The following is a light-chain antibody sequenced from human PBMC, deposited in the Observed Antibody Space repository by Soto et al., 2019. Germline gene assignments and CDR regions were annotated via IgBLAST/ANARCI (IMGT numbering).Light chain of an antibody. CDR2: DAS. Sequence: EIALTQSPATLCLSPGERATLSCRASQSISRYLAWYQQKPGQAPRLLIYDASNRATGIPARFSGSGSGTDFTLTISSLEPEDFAVYYCQQRGNWPSFGGGTKVEIK. CDR3: QQRGNWPS. V-gene: IGKV3-11*01. CDR1: QSISRY. J-gene: IGKJ4*01.